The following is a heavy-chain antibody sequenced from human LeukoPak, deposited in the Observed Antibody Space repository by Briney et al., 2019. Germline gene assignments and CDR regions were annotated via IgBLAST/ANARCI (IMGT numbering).Heavy chain of an antibody. CDR3: ARAESDDFWSGYEGYYFDY. V-gene: IGHV1-2*04. Sequence: ASVKVSCKAAGYTFTGYYMDWERQAPGQGLEWMGLINPNSGGTNYAQKFQGWVTMTRDTSISTAYMELSRLRSDDTAVYYCARAESDDFWSGYEGYYFDYWGQGTLVTVSS. CDR2: INPNSGGT. D-gene: IGHD3-3*01. CDR1: GYTFTGYY. J-gene: IGHJ4*02.